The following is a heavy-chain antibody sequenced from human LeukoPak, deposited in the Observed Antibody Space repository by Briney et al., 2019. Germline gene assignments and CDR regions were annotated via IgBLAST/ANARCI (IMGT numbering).Heavy chain of an antibody. Sequence: ASVKVSCKASGYTFTKYGISWLRQAPRQGLEWMGWISAYNGNTNYEQKLQGRVTMTTDTSTSTTYMELRSLRSDDTAVYYCAREEPTFGSGSYSSYWGQGTLVTVSS. CDR2: ISAYNGNT. CDR3: AREEPTFGSGSYSSY. D-gene: IGHD3-10*01. J-gene: IGHJ4*02. CDR1: GYTFTKYG. V-gene: IGHV1-18*01.